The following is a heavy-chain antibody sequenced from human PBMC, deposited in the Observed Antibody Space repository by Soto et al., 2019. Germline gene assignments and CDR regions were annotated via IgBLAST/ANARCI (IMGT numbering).Heavy chain of an antibody. D-gene: IGHD1-26*01. CDR1: GFTFSRYA. V-gene: IGHV3-64*01. CDR3: ARDGGSYYLDY. Sequence: EVQLVESGGGLVQPGGSLRLSCAASGFTFSRYAMHWVRQAPGKGLEYVSAISSNGGSTYYANSVKGRFTISRDNSKNTLYLQMGSLRAEYMAVYYCARDGGSYYLDYWGQGTLVTVSS. J-gene: IGHJ4*02. CDR2: ISSNGGST.